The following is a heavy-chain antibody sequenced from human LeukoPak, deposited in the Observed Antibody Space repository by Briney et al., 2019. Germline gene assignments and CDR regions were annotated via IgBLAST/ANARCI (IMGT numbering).Heavy chain of an antibody. D-gene: IGHD2-21*02. CDR2: IHYGGTT. J-gene: IGHJ4*02. V-gene: IGHV4-39*02. Sequence: SETLSLTCTVYGGSIGSGYYWAWIRQPPGKGLEWIGSIHYGGTTHYNPSLQRRVTISADTSKNQFALDLRSVTAADTAVYYCTRDTGDFVSDFWGQGTLVTVSS. CDR3: TRDTGDFVSDF. CDR1: GGSIGSGYY.